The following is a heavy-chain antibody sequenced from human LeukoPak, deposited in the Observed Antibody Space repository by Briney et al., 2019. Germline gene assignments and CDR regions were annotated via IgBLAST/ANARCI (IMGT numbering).Heavy chain of an antibody. D-gene: IGHD4-23*01. CDR2: ISYDGSNE. J-gene: IGHJ6*02. Sequence: GGSLRLSCAASGFTFSSYGMHWVRQAPGKGLEWVAVISYDGSNEYYADSVKGRFTISRDNSKNTLYLQMNSLRAEDTAVYYCAKDRGLRWYDYYYYGMDVWGQGTTVTVSS. V-gene: IGHV3-30*18. CDR1: GFTFSSYG. CDR3: AKDRGLRWYDYYYYGMDV.